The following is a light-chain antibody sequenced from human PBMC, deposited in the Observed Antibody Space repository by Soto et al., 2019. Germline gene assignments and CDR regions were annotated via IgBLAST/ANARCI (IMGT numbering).Light chain of an antibody. V-gene: IGLV2-14*01. Sequence: QSVLAQPASVSGSPGQSITISCTGTSSDVGAYNYVSWYQQQSGKAPKLLIHEVSNRPSGVSNRFSGSKSGNTASLTISGPQAEDEADYYCSSFTTSRAYVFGIGTKVTVL. CDR3: SSFTTSRAYV. CDR2: EVS. J-gene: IGLJ1*01. CDR1: SSDVGAYNY.